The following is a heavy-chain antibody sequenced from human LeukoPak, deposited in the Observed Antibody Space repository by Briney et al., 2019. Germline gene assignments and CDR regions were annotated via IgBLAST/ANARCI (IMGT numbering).Heavy chain of an antibody. CDR2: IYHSGST. J-gene: IGHJ4*01. CDR1: GYSISSGYY. D-gene: IGHD6-19*01. CDR3: ARSVAGSFY. V-gene: IGHV4-38-2*01. Sequence: SETLSLTCAVSGYSISSGYYWGWIRQPPGKGLEWIGSIYHSGSTYYNPSLKSRVTISVDTSKNQFSLKLSSVTAADTAVYYCARSVAGSFYWGHGTLVTVSS.